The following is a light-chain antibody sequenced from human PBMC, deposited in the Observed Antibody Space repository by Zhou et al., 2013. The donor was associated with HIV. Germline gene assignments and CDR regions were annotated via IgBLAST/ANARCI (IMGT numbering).Light chain of an antibody. Sequence: DIQMTQSPSTLSASIGDRVTITCRANQSISGWLAWYQQKPGRPPKLLMYAASILQSGVPSRFSGSGSGTDFTLTITSLQAEDFATYYCQQSYITPATLGQGTKVEMK. V-gene: IGKV1-39*01. J-gene: IGKJ1*01. CDR2: AAS. CDR3: QQSYITPAT. CDR1: QSISGW.